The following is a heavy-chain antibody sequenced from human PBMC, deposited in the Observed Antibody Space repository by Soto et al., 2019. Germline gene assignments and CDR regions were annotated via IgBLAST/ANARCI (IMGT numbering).Heavy chain of an antibody. CDR2: ISYDGSNK. CDR1: GFTFSSYG. D-gene: IGHD6-19*01. V-gene: IGHV3-30*18. Sequence: PGGSLRLSCAASGFTFSSYGMHWVRQAPGKGLERVAVISYDGSNKYYADSVKGRFTISRDNSKNTLYLKMISLRAEDTAVYYCVKDGSSGWPYYYGMDVWGKGTTVTVSS. CDR3: VKDGSSGWPYYYGMDV. J-gene: IGHJ6*04.